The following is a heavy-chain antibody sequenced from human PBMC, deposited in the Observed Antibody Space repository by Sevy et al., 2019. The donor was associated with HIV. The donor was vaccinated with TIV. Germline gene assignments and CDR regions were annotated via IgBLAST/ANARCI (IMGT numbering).Heavy chain of an antibody. CDR3: ARVGLAASGGGFGAFDM. D-gene: IGHD6-13*01. CDR1: GFSFSDYY. V-gene: IGHV3-11*01. CDR2: ISGSTNAI. Sequence: GGSLRLSCAASGFSFSDYYMTWIRQAPGKGLEWVSYISGSTNAIFYTDSVKGRFIISTDNTKKSLYLRMNTLRAEDTAVYYCARVGLAASGGGFGAFDMWGQGTMVTVSS. J-gene: IGHJ3*02.